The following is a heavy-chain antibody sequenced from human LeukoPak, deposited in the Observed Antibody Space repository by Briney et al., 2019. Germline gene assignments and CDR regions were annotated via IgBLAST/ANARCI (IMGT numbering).Heavy chain of an antibody. CDR1: GGSFSAYY. CDR2: INDSGST. V-gene: IGHV4-34*01. CDR3: ARGFSVVVPSWYYYYMDV. D-gene: IGHD2-2*01. Sequence: SETLSLTCAVYGGSFSAYYWNWFRQPPGKGLEWIGEINDSGSTSYNTSLKSRFTISVDTSKNQFSLKLSSVTAADTAVYYCARGFSVVVPSWYYYYMDVWGRGTTVTVSS. J-gene: IGHJ6*03.